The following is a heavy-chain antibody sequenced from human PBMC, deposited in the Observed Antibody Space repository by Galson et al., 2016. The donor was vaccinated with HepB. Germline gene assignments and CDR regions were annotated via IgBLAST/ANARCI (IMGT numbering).Heavy chain of an antibody. D-gene: IGHD1-14*01. CDR1: GFIFSNYA. CDR2: ITGRGDSA. V-gene: IGHV3-23*01. Sequence: SLRLSCAASGFIFSNYAMSWVRQAPGKGLEWVSTITGRGDSAYYADSAKGRFTISRDNSQNTLFLQMNSLRAKDTAIYYCAKHAEPYYYYAMDVWGQGTTVTVSS. J-gene: IGHJ6*02. CDR3: AKHAEPYYYYAMDV.